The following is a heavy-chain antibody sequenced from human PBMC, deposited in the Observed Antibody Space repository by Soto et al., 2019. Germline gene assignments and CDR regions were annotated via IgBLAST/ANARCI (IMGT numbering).Heavy chain of an antibody. Sequence: SETLSLTCTVSGGSISSSSYYWGWIRQPPGKGLEWIGSIYNSGNTYYNPSLKSRVTISVDTSKNQFSLKLSSVTAADTAVYYCSAINWNYARRAYYFYYMDVWGKGTTVTVSS. V-gene: IGHV4-39*01. CDR2: IYNSGNT. J-gene: IGHJ6*03. D-gene: IGHD1-7*01. CDR3: SAINWNYARRAYYFYYMDV. CDR1: GGSISSSSYY.